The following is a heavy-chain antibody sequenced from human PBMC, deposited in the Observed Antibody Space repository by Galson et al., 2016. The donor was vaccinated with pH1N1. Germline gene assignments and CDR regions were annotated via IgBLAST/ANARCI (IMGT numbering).Heavy chain of an antibody. Sequence: ATLSLTCTVSSGSLSGYHWNWIRQSPGKGLVWIGDINHSGSAKYNPSLRSRVAISVDTSKNQLSLKLSSVSAADTAVYYCARVGYTYGPYYGMDVWGPGTTFTVSS. CDR1: SGSLSGYH. CDR3: ARVGYTYGPYYGMDV. J-gene: IGHJ6*02. D-gene: IGHD5-24*01. CDR2: INHSGSA. V-gene: IGHV4-34*01.